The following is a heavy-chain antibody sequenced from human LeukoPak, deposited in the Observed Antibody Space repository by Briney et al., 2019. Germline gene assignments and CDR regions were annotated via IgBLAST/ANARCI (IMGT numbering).Heavy chain of an antibody. Sequence: GGSLRLSCAASGFTFSTYAMHWVRQAPGKGLDWVAFIFFDGSNKYYADSVKGRFTISRDDSKNTLYLQVDSLRPEDTAVYYCARDLGEWGRVDDWGQGTLVTVSS. D-gene: IGHD3-16*01. CDR3: ARDLGEWGRVDD. J-gene: IGHJ4*02. CDR1: GFTFSTYA. CDR2: IFFDGSNK. V-gene: IGHV3-30-3*01.